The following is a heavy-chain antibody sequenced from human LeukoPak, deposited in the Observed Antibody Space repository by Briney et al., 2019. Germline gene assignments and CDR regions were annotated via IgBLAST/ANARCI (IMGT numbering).Heavy chain of an antibody. CDR2: INPDSGGT. D-gene: IGHD5-18*01. J-gene: IGHJ5*02. Sequence: ASVKVSCEASGYTFTGYYMHWVRQAPGQGLEWMGWINPDSGGTNYAQKFQGRVTMTRDTSISTAYMELSRLRSDDTAVYYCARAEPGYSYGYESWFDPWGQGTLVTISS. CDR3: ARAEPGYSYGYESWFDP. CDR1: GYTFTGYY. V-gene: IGHV1-2*02.